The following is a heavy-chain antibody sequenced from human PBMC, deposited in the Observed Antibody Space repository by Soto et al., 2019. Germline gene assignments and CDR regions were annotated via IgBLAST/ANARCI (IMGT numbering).Heavy chain of an antibody. CDR1: GFTFSSYA. CDR2: ISGSGGST. J-gene: IGHJ1*01. V-gene: IGHV3-23*01. D-gene: IGHD3-22*01. CDR3: AKGPTYYYDSSGYGRYFQH. Sequence: PGGSLRLSCAASGFTFSSYAMSWVRQAPGKGLEWVSAISGSGGSTYYADSVKGRFTISRDNSKNTLYLQMNSLRAEDTAVYYCAKGPTYYYDSSGYGRYFQHWGQGTLVTVSS.